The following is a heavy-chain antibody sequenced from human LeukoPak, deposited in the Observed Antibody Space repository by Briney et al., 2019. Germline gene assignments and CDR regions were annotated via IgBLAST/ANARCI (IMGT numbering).Heavy chain of an antibody. CDR2: ISYDGSNK. CDR1: GFTFSSYG. V-gene: IGHV3-30*03. D-gene: IGHD3-16*01. CDR3: AQSGSYAAFDY. J-gene: IGHJ4*02. Sequence: GRSLRLSCAASGFTFSSYGMHWVRQAPGKGLEWVAVISYDGSNKYYADSVKGRFTISRDNSKNTLYLQMNSLRAEDTAVYYCAQSGSYAAFDYWGQGTLVTVSS.